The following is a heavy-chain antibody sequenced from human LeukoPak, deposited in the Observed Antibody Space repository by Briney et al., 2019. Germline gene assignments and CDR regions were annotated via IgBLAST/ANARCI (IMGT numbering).Heavy chain of an antibody. D-gene: IGHD6-13*01. Sequence: GGSLRLSCAASGFTFSSYWMSWVRQAPGKGLEWVANIKQDGSEKYYVDSVKGRFTISRDNAKNSLYLQMNSLRAEDTALYYCAKVGKSSSSWYGDYYYGMDVWGQGTTVTVSS. V-gene: IGHV3-7*03. CDR3: AKVGKSSSSWYGDYYYGMDV. CDR1: GFTFSSYW. J-gene: IGHJ6*02. CDR2: IKQDGSEK.